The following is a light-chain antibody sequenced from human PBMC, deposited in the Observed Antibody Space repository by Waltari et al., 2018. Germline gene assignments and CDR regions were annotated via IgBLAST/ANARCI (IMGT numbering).Light chain of an antibody. CDR3: AAWDDNLLYV. J-gene: IGLJ1*01. Sequence: QSVLTQPPSASGTPGQRVTISCSGSSSDIGDNYVYWYKQLPGTAPKLLIYGNTLRPSGGPDRFSGSKSGTSASLAISDLRSEDEADYYCAAWDDNLLYVFGTGTKVTVL. V-gene: IGLV1-47*01. CDR1: SSDIGDNY. CDR2: GNT.